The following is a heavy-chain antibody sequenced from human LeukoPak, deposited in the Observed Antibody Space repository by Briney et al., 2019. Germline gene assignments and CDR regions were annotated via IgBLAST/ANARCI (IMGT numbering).Heavy chain of an antibody. Sequence: SETLSLTCTVSGGSIYGYYWSWIRQPPGKGLEWIGYIYDTGSTNYNPSVKSRVTISVDTSKNQLSLKLSSVTAADTAVYYCSRRGRAYDILTIFDYWGQGTLVTVSS. CDR1: GGSIYGYY. CDR3: SRRGRAYDILTIFDY. CDR2: IYDTGST. D-gene: IGHD3-9*01. J-gene: IGHJ4*02. V-gene: IGHV4-59*01.